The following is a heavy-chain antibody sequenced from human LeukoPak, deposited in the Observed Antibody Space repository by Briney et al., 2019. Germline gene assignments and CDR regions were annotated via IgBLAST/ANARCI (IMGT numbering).Heavy chain of an antibody. CDR1: GFSFNESY. J-gene: IGHJ4*02. V-gene: IGHV3-11*01. CDR2: ISGRSYSM. Sequence: GGSLRLACGASGFSFNESYMTWIRQAPGKGLEWVAYISGRSYSMYYADSVKGRFTISRDNARNSLYLHMNSLRADDTAVYYCARGKRRFDSWGQGTLVTVSS. CDR3: ARGKRRFDS.